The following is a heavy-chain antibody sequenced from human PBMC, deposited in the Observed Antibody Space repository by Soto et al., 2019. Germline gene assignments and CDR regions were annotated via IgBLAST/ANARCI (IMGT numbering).Heavy chain of an antibody. V-gene: IGHV1-18*04. J-gene: IGHJ6*02. CDR1: GYTFTSYG. Sequence: QGQLVQSGAEVKKPWASVKVSCKASGYTFTSYGISWVRQAPGQGLEWMGWISAKKRNTKYAQKFQVRVTMTTDTSTSTAYMELRSLRSYDTAVYYCAREILSPDFYFHGMDVWGQGTTVTVSS. CDR3: AREILSPDFYFHGMDV. CDR2: ISAKKRNT. D-gene: IGHD2-15*01.